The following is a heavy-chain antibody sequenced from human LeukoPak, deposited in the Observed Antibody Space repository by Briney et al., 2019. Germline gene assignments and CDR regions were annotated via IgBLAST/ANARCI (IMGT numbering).Heavy chain of an antibody. J-gene: IGHJ5*02. CDR2: ISSSSSYI. Sequence: GGSLRLSCAASGFTFSSYSMNWVRQAPGKGLECVSSISSSSSYIYYADSVKGRFTISRDNAKNSLYLQMNSLRAEDTAVYYCARDVLDGSSTSPAWFDPWGQGTLVTVSS. V-gene: IGHV3-21*01. CDR3: ARDVLDGSSTSPAWFDP. D-gene: IGHD2-2*01. CDR1: GFTFSSYS.